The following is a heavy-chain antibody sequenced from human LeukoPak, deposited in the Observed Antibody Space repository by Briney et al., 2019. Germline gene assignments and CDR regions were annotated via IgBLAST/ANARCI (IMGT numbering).Heavy chain of an antibody. Sequence: ASVKVSCKVSGYTLTELSMHWVRQAPGQGLEWMGIINPSGGSTSYAQKFQGRVTMTRDTSTSTVYMELSSLRSEDTAVYYCARDDGRGDLYAFDIWGQGTMVTVSS. CDR2: INPSGGST. CDR1: GYTLTELS. V-gene: IGHV1-46*01. D-gene: IGHD3-10*01. CDR3: ARDDGRGDLYAFDI. J-gene: IGHJ3*02.